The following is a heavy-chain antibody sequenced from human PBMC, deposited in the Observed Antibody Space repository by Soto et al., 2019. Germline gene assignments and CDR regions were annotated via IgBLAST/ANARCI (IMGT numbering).Heavy chain of an antibody. V-gene: IGHV4-59*08. CDR1: SGPDRSHN. D-gene: IGHD4-17*01. CDR3: ARQGIDYLHGLVDA. Sequence: QVQLQQSGPRLVKPSETLSLTCTVSSGPDRSHNWGWIRQPPGRGLEWIGYVYYTGDTAYNPSLWGRVTLAAHTPTNGISLTLTSATAADTAVYYCARQGIDYLHGLVDAWGQGTTVSVSS. J-gene: IGHJ6*02. CDR2: VYYTGDT.